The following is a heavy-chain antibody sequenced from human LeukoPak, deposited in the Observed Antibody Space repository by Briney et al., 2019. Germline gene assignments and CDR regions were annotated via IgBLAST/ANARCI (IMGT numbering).Heavy chain of an antibody. CDR3: ARDPCGGDCYFDY. Sequence: GASVKIPCKASGYTFIGYHMYWVRQAPGQGLEWMGRINPSGGGTRYAQKFQGRVTLTRDMSTSTVYMELSSLRSDDTAVYYCARDPCGGDCYFDYWGQGTLVTVSS. CDR2: INPSGGGT. J-gene: IGHJ4*02. V-gene: IGHV1-46*01. D-gene: IGHD2-21*02. CDR1: GYTFIGYH.